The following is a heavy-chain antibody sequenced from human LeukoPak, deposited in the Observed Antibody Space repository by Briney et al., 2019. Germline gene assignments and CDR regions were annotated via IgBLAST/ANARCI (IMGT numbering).Heavy chain of an antibody. V-gene: IGHV4-4*07. CDR3: ARDWDDFWSGYPNWFDP. J-gene: IGHJ5*02. CDR2: IYTSGST. CDR1: GGSISSYY. Sequence: PSETLSLTCTVSGGSISSYYWSWIRQPAGKGPEWIGRIYTSGSTNYNPSLKSRVTMSVDTSKNQFSLKLSSVTAADTAVYYCARDWDDFWSGYPNWFDPWGQGTLVTVSS. D-gene: IGHD3-3*01.